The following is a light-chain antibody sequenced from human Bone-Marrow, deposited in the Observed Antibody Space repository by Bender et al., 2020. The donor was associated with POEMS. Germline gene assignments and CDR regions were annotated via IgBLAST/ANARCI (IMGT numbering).Light chain of an antibody. CDR3: AVWDDSLNGWV. V-gene: IGLV1-44*01. CDR2: SSH. J-gene: IGLJ3*02. CDR1: SSNIGAHA. Sequence: QSVLTQPPSASGTPGQRVTISCSGGSSNIGAHAVNWYQHLPGTAPKLLMYSSHRQPSEFPDRFSGSRSGTSASLAISGLKCEDEADYYCAVWDDSLNGWVFGGGTKLTVL.